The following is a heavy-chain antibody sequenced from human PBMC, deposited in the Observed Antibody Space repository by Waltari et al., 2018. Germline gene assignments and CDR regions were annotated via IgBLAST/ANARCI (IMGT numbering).Heavy chain of an antibody. CDR1: GFTVSSNY. CDR2: IYSGGST. CDR3: ARVSRRTYYFDY. J-gene: IGHJ4*02. Sequence: EVQLVESGGGLIQPGGSLRLSCAASGFTVSSNYMSWVRQAPGKGLEGVSVIYSGGSTDYADSVKGRFTISRDNSKNTLYLQMNSLRAEDTAVYYCARVSRRTYYFDYWGQGTLVTVSS. D-gene: IGHD3-3*02. V-gene: IGHV3-53*01.